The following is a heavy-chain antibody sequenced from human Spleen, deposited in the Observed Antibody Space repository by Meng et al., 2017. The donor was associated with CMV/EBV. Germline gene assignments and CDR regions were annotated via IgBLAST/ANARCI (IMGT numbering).Heavy chain of an antibody. CDR2: IRSKANNYAT. CDR3: TRHYDFWSGNYQYFDY. J-gene: IGHJ4*02. CDR1: GFTFSGDA. Sequence: GESLKISFASSGFTFSGDAMHWVRQASGKGLEWVFRIRSKANNYATAYAASVKGRFTISRDDSENTEYLQMNSLKTEDTAVYYCTRHYDFWSGNYQYFDYWGQGTLVTVSS. D-gene: IGHD3-3*01. V-gene: IGHV3-73*01.